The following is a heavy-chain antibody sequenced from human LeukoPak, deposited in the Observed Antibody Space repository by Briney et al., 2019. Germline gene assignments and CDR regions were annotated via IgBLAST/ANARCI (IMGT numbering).Heavy chain of an antibody. J-gene: IGHJ6*03. D-gene: IGHD3-22*01. V-gene: IGHV3-23*01. CDR2: ISGSGGST. CDR1: GFTFSSYA. Sequence: GGSLRLSCAASGFTFSSYAMSWVRQAPGKGLEWVSAISGSGGSTYYADSVKGRFTISRDNSKNTLYLQMNSLRAEDTAVYYCARLRGGSGWDYYYYMDVWGKGTTVTISS. CDR3: ARLRGGSGWDYYYYMDV.